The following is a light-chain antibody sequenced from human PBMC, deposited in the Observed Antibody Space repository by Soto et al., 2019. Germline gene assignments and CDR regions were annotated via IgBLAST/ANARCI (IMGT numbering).Light chain of an antibody. CDR1: QSVSVY. CDR2: DAS. J-gene: IGKJ5*01. Sequence: EILLTQSPATLSLSPGERATLSCRASQSVSVYLAWFQQKPGQPPRLLIYDASKSATGIPPRFSGSGSGTDFTLTISRLEPEDFAVYYCQQYGSSPPTFGQGTRLE. CDR3: QQYGSSPPT. V-gene: IGKV3-20*01.